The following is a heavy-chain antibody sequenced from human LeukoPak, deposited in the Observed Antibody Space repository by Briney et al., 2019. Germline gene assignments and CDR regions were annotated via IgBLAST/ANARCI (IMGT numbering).Heavy chain of an antibody. J-gene: IGHJ4*02. Sequence: ASVKVSCTASGGTFSSYAISWVRQAPGQGLEWMGWINPNSGGTNYAQRFQGRVTMTRDTSISTVYMELTRLRSDDTAVYYCAISTISVAVPFDYWGQGTLVTVSS. V-gene: IGHV1-2*02. CDR3: AISTISVAVPFDY. D-gene: IGHD6-19*01. CDR1: GGTFSSYA. CDR2: INPNSGGT.